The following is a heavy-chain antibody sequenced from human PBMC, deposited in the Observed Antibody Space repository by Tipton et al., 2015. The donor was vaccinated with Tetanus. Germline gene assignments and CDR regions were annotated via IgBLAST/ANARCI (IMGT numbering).Heavy chain of an antibody. CDR3: ARQDTLNYYYVGYFHD. Sequence: TLSLTCTVSGASFSSGDYYWSWIRKPPGKDLEWIGIIYYSGSTYYNASLRSRVTISEDTSKNQFSLQLRSVTAADTAVYYCARQDTLNYYYVGYFHDWGQGTLVTVSS. CDR2: IYYSGST. CDR1: GASFSSGDYY. J-gene: IGHJ1*01. D-gene: IGHD3-22*01. V-gene: IGHV4-39*01.